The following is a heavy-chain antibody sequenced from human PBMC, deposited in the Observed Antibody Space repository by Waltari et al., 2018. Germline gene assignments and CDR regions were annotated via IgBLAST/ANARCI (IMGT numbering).Heavy chain of an antibody. V-gene: IGHV2-5*01. CDR1: GFSLSTSGVG. CDR3: AHSYCSGGSCYSPDWFDP. D-gene: IGHD2-15*01. CDR2: IYWNDDK. J-gene: IGHJ5*02. Sequence: QITLKESGPTLVKPTQTLTLTCTFSGFSLSTSGVGVGWIRQPQGKALEWLALIYWNDDKRYSPSLKSRLTITKDTSKNQVVLTMTNMDPVDTATYYCAHSYCSGGSCYSPDWFDPWGQGTLVTVSS.